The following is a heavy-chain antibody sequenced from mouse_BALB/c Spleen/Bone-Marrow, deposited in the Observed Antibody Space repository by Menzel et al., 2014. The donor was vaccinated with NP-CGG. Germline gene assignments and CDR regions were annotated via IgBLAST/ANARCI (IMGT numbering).Heavy chain of an antibody. D-gene: IGHD2-2*01. J-gene: IGHJ4*01. CDR2: ISNGGSTT. Sequence: EVHLVESGGGLVQPGGSLKLSCAASGFTFSYYTMSWVRQTPEKRLEWVAYISNGGSTTYHPDTVKGRFTFSRDNAKNTLYLQMSSLKSEDTAMYYCARDGYDVGGALDYWGQGTSVTVSS. V-gene: IGHV5-12-2*01. CDR3: ARDGYDVGGALDY. CDR1: GFTFSYYT.